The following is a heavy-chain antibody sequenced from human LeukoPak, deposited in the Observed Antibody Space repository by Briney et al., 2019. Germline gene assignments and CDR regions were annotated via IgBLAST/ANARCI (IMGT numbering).Heavy chain of an antibody. V-gene: IGHV4-34*01. D-gene: IGHD4-17*01. Sequence: SETLSLTCAVYGGSFSGYYWSWIRQPPGKGLEWIGEINHSGSTDYNPSLKSRVTISVDTSKNQFSLKLSSVTAADTAVYYCARDGYGDPLHYFDYWGQGTLVTVSS. CDR2: INHSGST. CDR3: ARDGYGDPLHYFDY. J-gene: IGHJ4*02. CDR1: GGSFSGYY.